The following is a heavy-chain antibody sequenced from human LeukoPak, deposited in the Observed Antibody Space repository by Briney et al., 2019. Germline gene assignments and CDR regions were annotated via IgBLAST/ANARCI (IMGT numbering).Heavy chain of an antibody. D-gene: IGHD2-15*01. CDR3: AKDRGYCTGGSCYSDY. CDR1: GFAFSFYA. Sequence: GGSLRLSCAASGFAFSFYAMSWVRQAPGKGLEWVSVISGSGGSTYYADSVKGRFTLSRDNSKNTLFLQLNSLRAEDTAVYYCAKDRGYCTGGSCYSDYWGQGTLVTVSS. J-gene: IGHJ4*02. V-gene: IGHV3-23*01. CDR2: ISGSGGST.